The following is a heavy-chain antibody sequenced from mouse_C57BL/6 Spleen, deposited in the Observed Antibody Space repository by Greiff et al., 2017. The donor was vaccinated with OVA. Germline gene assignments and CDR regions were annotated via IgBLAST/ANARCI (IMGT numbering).Heavy chain of an antibody. D-gene: IGHD4-1*01. CDR1: GYSITSGYY. J-gene: IGHJ2*01. Sequence: DVKLQESGPGLVKPSQSLSLTCSVTGYSITSGYYWNWIRQFPGNKLEWMGYISYDGSNNYNPSLKNRISITRDTSKNQFFLKLNSVTTEDTATYYCARDPELDYWGQGTTLTVSS. V-gene: IGHV3-6*01. CDR2: ISYDGSN. CDR3: ARDPELDY.